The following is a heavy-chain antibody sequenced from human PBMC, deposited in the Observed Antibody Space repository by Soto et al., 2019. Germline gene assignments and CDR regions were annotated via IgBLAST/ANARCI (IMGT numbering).Heavy chain of an antibody. CDR2: INHSGST. Sequence: SETLSLTCSVYGGSFSGYYWSWIRQPPGKGLEWIGEINHSGSTNYNPSLKSRVTISVDTSKNQFSLKLSSVTAADTAVYYCATLRGSRRGYYYYGMDVRSQRTTVTVSS. V-gene: IGHV4-34*01. CDR3: ATLRGSRRGYYYYGMDV. D-gene: IGHD3-10*01. CDR1: GGSFSGYY. J-gene: IGHJ6*02.